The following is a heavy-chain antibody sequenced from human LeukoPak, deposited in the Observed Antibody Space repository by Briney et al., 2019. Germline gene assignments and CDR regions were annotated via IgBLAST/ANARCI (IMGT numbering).Heavy chain of an antibody. CDR3: AREGYNYETPGY. Sequence: GGSLRLSCAASGFNFNDFYMSWIRQAPGKGLEWVSYISSSGSTIYYADSVKGRFTISRDNAKNSLYLQMSSLRAEDTAVYYCAREGYNYETPGYWGQGTLVTVSS. V-gene: IGHV3-11*01. CDR1: GFNFNDFY. J-gene: IGHJ4*02. D-gene: IGHD5-24*01. CDR2: ISSSGSTI.